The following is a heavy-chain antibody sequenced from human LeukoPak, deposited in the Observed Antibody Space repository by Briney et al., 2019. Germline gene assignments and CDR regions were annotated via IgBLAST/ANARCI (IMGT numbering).Heavy chain of an antibody. CDR1: GFTFSSYS. CDR3: ARGMDSLGATPDY. D-gene: IGHD1-26*01. J-gene: IGHJ4*02. V-gene: IGHV3-21*01. CDR2: ISSISSYI. Sequence: PGGPLRLSCAASGFTFSSYSMNWVRQAPGKGLEWVSSISSISSYIYYADSVKGRFTISRDNSKNTLYLQMNSLRAEDTAVYYCARGMDSLGATPDYWGQGTLVTVSS.